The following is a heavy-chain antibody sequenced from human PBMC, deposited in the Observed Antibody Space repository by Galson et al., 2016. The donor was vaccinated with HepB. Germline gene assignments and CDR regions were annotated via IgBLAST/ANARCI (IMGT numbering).Heavy chain of an antibody. J-gene: IGHJ4*02. CDR3: ASEDY. V-gene: IGHV4-4*02. CDR1: GGSISSSNW. CDR2: IYPSGST. Sequence: SETLSLTCVVSGGSISSSNWWTWVRQPPGKGLEWLGEIYPSGSTNYNPSLNSRVTISVDKSKDQFSLNLNSVTAADTAVYYCASEDYWGQGTLVTVSS.